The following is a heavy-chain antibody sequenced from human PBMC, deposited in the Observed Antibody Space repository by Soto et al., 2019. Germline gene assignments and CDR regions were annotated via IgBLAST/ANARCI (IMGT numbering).Heavy chain of an antibody. D-gene: IGHD6-19*01. CDR3: ERGYFSAWSDWFDS. CDR2: GHKTGST. V-gene: IGHV4-59*01. Sequence: QVQLQESGPGLVKPSETLSLTCTVSGASMSNYYWRCIRQPPWWGLEWSGCGHKTGSTNYNPSHKSRVTISMNTSKTQFFLKLTSVTAADTAVYYCERGYFSAWSDWFDSWGQGILATVSS. J-gene: IGHJ5*01. CDR1: GASMSNYY.